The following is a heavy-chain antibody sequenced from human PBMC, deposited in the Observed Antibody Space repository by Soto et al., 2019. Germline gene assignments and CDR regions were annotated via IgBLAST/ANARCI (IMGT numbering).Heavy chain of an antibody. J-gene: IGHJ4*02. V-gene: IGHV3-30*18. D-gene: IGHD5-12*01. Sequence: GGSLRLSCTASGFTFVSYGMHWVRQAPGKGLEWVALIPFDGSNEYYADSVKGRFTISRDTSKNMLYLQMNSLRPEDTAVYYCAKSEGDGYNYFDYWGQGTLVTV. CDR2: IPFDGSNE. CDR1: GFTFVSYG. CDR3: AKSEGDGYNYFDY.